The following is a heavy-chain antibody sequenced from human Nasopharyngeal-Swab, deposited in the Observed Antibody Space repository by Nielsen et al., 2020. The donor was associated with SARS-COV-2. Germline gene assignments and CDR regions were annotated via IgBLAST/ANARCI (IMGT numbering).Heavy chain of an antibody. CDR2: MYNSGRT. Sequence: SETLSPTCTLSGGSISSYYWSWIRQAPGKGLEGIGYMYNSGRTTYNPSLKSRVTISVDMSKNQFSLRLSSVTAADTAIYYCARDRQLYYFDYWGQGTLVTVSS. CDR3: ARDRQLYYFDY. V-gene: IGHV4-59*01. J-gene: IGHJ4*02. CDR1: GGSISSYY. D-gene: IGHD5-24*01.